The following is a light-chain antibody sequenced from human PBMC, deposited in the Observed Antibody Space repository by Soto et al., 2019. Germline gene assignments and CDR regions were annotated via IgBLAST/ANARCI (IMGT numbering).Light chain of an antibody. CDR1: SSDVGPYNS. V-gene: IGLV2-14*01. J-gene: IGLJ2*01. Sequence: QSALTQPASVSGSPGQSITISCTGTSSDVGPYNSVSWYQQHPGKAPKLMIYEVSNRPSGVSNRFSGSKSGNTASLTISGLQAEDEADYYCSSYTSSSTAHVVFGGGTKLTVL. CDR2: EVS. CDR3: SSYTSSSTAHVV.